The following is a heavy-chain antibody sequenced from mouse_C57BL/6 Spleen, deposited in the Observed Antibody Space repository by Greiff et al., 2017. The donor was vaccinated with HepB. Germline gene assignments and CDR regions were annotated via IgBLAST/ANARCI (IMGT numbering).Heavy chain of an antibody. CDR3: ARLDDGYCHWYFDV. CDR2: ISSGSSTI. CDR1: GFTFSDYG. D-gene: IGHD2-3*01. V-gene: IGHV5-17*01. Sequence: EVMLVESGGGLVKPGGSLKLSCAASGFTFSDYGMHWVRQAPEKGLEWVAYISSGSSTIYYADTVKGRFTISRDNAKNTLFLQMTSLRSEDTAMYYCARLDDGYCHWYFDVWGTGTTVTVSS. J-gene: IGHJ1*03.